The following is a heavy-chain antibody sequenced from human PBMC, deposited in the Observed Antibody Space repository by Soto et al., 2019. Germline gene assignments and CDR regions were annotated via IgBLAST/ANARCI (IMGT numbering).Heavy chain of an antibody. J-gene: IGHJ4*02. D-gene: IGHD3-22*01. CDR1: GASITSRGYY. V-gene: IGHV4-31*09. CDR3: ATSSNYYDSSGSIFDY. Sequence: SETLSLTCSVSGASITSRGYYWSWVRQHPGKGLEWIGYIYYGGSTFYNPSLRSRVTISVDKSKNQFSLKLTSVTAADTAVYYCATSSNYYDSSGSIFDYWGQGTLVTVSS. CDR2: IYYGGST.